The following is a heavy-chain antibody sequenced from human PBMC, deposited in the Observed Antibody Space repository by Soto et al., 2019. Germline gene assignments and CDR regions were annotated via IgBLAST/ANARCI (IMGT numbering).Heavy chain of an antibody. D-gene: IGHD6-25*01. J-gene: IGHJ2*01. CDR2: IKSKSAGGAT. CDR1: GFPFSDAW. CDR3: TTPKGIAAAVERY. Sequence: EVQLVESGGGLVKPGGSLRLSCAASGFPFSDAWMNWVRQAPGKGLEWVGRIKSKSAGGATDYAAPVKGRFTISRDDLEDTFYLQMDNLQTDDTATYYCTTPKGIAAAVERYWGRGTLVIVSS. V-gene: IGHV3-15*01.